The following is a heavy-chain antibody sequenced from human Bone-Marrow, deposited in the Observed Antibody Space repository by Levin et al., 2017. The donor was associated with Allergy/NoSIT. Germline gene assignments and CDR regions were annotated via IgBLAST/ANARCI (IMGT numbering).Heavy chain of an antibody. Sequence: GESLKISCAASGFTFSSYAMSWVRQAPGKGLEWVSAISGSGGSTYYADSVKGRFTISRDNSKNTLYLQMNSLRAEDTAVYYCAKDPVPSTVTTWFDPWGQGTLVTVSS. CDR2: ISGSGGST. CDR1: GFTFSSYA. J-gene: IGHJ5*02. CDR3: AKDPVPSTVTTWFDP. V-gene: IGHV3-23*01. D-gene: IGHD4-17*01.